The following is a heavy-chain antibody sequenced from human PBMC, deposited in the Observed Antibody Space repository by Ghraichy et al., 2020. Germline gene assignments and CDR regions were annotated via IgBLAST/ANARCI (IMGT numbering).Heavy chain of an antibody. CDR3: VRHPLRVTMVLVDHYFVY. D-gene: IGHD3-10*01. J-gene: IGHJ4*02. CDR2: MYHSGNT. Sequence: GETITSGFYWGWIRQSPGKGLEFIGSMYHSGNTYYNPSLKSRVTLSVDTSKNRFSLNLNSVTAADTAVYYCVRHPLRVTMVLVDHYFVYWGQGTLVTVSS. CDR1: GETITSGFY. V-gene: IGHV4-38-2*01.